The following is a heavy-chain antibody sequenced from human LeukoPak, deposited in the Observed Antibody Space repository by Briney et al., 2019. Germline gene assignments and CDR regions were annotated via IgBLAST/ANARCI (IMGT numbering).Heavy chain of an antibody. Sequence: SVKVSCKASGGTFSSYAISWVRQAPGQGLEWMGRIIPILGIANYAQKFQGRVTITADKSTSTAYMELSSLRSEDTAVYYCARDTTTDYYYYYGMDVWGQGTTVAVSS. CDR1: GGTFSSYA. V-gene: IGHV1-69*04. CDR3: ARDTTTDYYYYYGMDV. J-gene: IGHJ6*02. D-gene: IGHD5-12*01. CDR2: IIPILGIA.